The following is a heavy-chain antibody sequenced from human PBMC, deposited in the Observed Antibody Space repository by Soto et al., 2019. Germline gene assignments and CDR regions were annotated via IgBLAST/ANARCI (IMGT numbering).Heavy chain of an antibody. V-gene: IGHV3-23*01. CDR3: AKGNWFHAFDI. J-gene: IGHJ3*02. Sequence: EVRLLESGGGLVQPGGSLRLSCAASGFTFSSYAMSWVRQAPGKGLEWVSAISGSGGSTYYADSVKGRFTISRDNSQTTLDLQMNSLRAEDTAVYYWAKGNWFHAFDIWGQGTMVTVSS. D-gene: IGHD3-9*01. CDR2: ISGSGGST. CDR1: GFTFSSYA.